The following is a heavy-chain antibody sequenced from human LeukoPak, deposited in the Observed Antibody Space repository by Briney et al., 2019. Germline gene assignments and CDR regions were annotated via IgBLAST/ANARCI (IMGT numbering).Heavy chain of an antibody. V-gene: IGHV3-66*01. D-gene: IGHD3-22*01. J-gene: IGHJ4*02. Sequence: GGSLRLSCAASEFSVGSNYMTWVRQAPGKGLEWVSLIYSGGSTYYADSVKGRFTISRDNSKNTLYLQMNSLRAEDTAVYYCARADSGYQNWGQGTLVTVSS. CDR2: IYSGGST. CDR3: ARADSGYQN. CDR1: EFSVGSNY.